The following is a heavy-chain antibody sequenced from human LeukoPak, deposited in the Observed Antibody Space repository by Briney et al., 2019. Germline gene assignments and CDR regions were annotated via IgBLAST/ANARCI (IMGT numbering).Heavy chain of an antibody. V-gene: IGHV3-30*18. CDR3: AKGAYYYDSQFDY. CDR1: GFTFSSYG. CDR2: ISYDGSNK. D-gene: IGHD3-22*01. Sequence: GGSLRLSCAASGFTFSSYGMPWVRQAPGKGLEWVAVISYDGSNKYYADSVKGRFTVSRDNSKNTLYLQMNSLRAEDTAVYYCAKGAYYYDSQFDYWGQGTLVTVSS. J-gene: IGHJ4*02.